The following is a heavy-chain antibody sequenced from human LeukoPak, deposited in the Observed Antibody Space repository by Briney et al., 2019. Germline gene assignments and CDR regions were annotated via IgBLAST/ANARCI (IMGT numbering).Heavy chain of an antibody. CDR3: AKYYYGSGSSPLNFDY. CDR1: GFSFSSYG. CDR2: IRTSAGHI. J-gene: IGHJ4*02. Sequence: GGSLRLSCAASGFSFSSYGMGWVRQAPGKGLEWVSTIRTSAGHIYYADSVKGRFTISRDNSKSTVYLQMNSLRAEDTAIYYCAKYYYGSGSSPLNFDYWGQGTLVTVSS. D-gene: IGHD3-10*01. V-gene: IGHV3-23*01.